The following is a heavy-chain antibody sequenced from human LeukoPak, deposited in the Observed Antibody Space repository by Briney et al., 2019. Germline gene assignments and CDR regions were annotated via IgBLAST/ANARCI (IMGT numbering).Heavy chain of an antibody. CDR3: ARGETYSYNSGRPFDI. J-gene: IGHJ3*02. D-gene: IGHD3-10*01. Sequence: PGGSLRLSCSASGFPFSTYGMHWVRQAPGKGLAWLAVTSYDGGNKYYADSVKGRFTISRYNSKNTLYLQMNSLRVEDTAVYYRARGETYSYNSGRPFDIWGQGTMVSVSS. V-gene: IGHV3-33*01. CDR2: TSYDGGNK. CDR1: GFPFSTYG.